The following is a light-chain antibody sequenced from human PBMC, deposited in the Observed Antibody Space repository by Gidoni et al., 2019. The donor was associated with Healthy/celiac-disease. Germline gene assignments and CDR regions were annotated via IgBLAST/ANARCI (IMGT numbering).Light chain of an antibody. CDR3: QQYNSYWRT. Sequence: DIQMTQSPSTLSASVGDRVTITCRASQRSSSWLAWYQQKPGKAPKLLIYKASSLESGVPSRFSGSGSGTEFTLTISSLQPDDFATYYCQQYNSYWRTFGQGTKVEIK. CDR2: KAS. CDR1: QRSSSW. J-gene: IGKJ1*01. V-gene: IGKV1-5*03.